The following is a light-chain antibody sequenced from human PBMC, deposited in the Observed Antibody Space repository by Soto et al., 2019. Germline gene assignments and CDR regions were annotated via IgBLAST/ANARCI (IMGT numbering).Light chain of an antibody. CDR1: QAISSY. CDR2: AAS. J-gene: IGKJ2*01. V-gene: IGKV1-9*01. Sequence: DIRLTKSPPFLTASVGDRITITSRASQAISSYLAWYQQKPGKAPKLLIYAASTLQSGVPSRFSGSGSETEFTLTISSVQPEDFATFYCQQLNSYPRTFGQGTKMEIK. CDR3: QQLNSYPRT.